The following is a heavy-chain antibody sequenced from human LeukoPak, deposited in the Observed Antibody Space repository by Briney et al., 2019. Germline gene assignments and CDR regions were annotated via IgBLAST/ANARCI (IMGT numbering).Heavy chain of an antibody. J-gene: IGHJ3*02. CDR3: ASLWPYQLSAFDI. Sequence: TSETLSLTCTVSGGSISNYYWNWIRQPPGKGLEWIGYVSYSGSTNYNPSLKSRVTISVDTSKNQFSLKLSSVTAADTAVYYCASLWPYQLSAFDIWGQGTMVTVSS. V-gene: IGHV4-59*12. CDR2: VSYSGST. D-gene: IGHD2-2*01. CDR1: GGSISNYY.